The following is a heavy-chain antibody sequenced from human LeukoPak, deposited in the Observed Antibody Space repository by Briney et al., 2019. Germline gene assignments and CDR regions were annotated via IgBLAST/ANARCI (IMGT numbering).Heavy chain of an antibody. J-gene: IGHJ4*02. CDR1: GFTFSSYA. Sequence: GGSLTLSCAPSGFTFSSYAMSWVRQAPGQGLELVSAISGSGGRTYYADSVKGRFTISRDNSKNTLYLQMNSLRAEDTAVYYCAKDASPGGTVTTDLDYWGEGPLVTVSS. D-gene: IGHD4-17*01. V-gene: IGHV3-23*01. CDR2: ISGSGGRT. CDR3: AKDASPGGTVTTDLDY.